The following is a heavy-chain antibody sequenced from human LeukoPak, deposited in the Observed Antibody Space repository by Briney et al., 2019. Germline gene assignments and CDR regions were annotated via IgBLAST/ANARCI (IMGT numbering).Heavy chain of an antibody. D-gene: IGHD6-13*01. CDR3: ARWGVAAAVHDAFDI. CDR1: GYTFTGYY. CDR2: ISYDGSNK. Sequence: SCKASGYTFTGYYMHWVRQAPGKGLEWVAVISYDGSNKYYADSVKGRFTISRDNSKNTLYLQMNSLRAEDTAVYYCARWGVAAAVHDAFDIWGQGTMVTVSS. J-gene: IGHJ3*02. V-gene: IGHV3-30-3*01.